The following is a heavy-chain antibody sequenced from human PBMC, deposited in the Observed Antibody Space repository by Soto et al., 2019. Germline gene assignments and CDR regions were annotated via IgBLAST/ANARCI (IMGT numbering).Heavy chain of an antibody. CDR3: ARHGSDSGWCFFDP. D-gene: IGHD6-19*01. Sequence: SETLSLTCSLSGGAIGGYYWSWIRQPPGKALEWIGYVSYSGSTDYHPSLKSRVSISIDTSKNQFSLKMISVTAADTAVYYCARHGSDSGWCFFDPWGQGALVTVSS. J-gene: IGHJ5*02. CDR2: VSYSGST. CDR1: GGAIGGYY. V-gene: IGHV4-59*08.